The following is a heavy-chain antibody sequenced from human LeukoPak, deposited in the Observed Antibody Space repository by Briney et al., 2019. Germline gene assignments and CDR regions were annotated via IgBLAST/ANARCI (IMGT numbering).Heavy chain of an antibody. CDR1: GFTFDDYA. Sequence: PGRSLRLSCAASGFTFDDYAMHWVRQAPGKGLEGVTGISWNSGSIGYADSVKGRFTISRDNAKNSLYLQMNSLRAEDMALYYCAKSSSGYYGSRSYPFFFDYWGQGTLVTVSS. V-gene: IGHV3-9*03. CDR3: AKSSSGYYGSRSYPFFFDY. CDR2: ISWNSGSI. D-gene: IGHD3-10*01. J-gene: IGHJ4*02.